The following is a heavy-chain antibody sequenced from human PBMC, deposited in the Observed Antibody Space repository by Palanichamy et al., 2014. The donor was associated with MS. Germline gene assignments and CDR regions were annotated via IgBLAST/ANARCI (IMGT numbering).Heavy chain of an antibody. D-gene: IGHD2-2*01. V-gene: IGHV3-7*01. CDR3: VGDYPVDCSSVTCPGIGDY. CDR1: GFTFRNYQ. J-gene: IGHJ4*01. CDR2: IRQSGSAK. Sequence: EVQLVEVWGKRWSRLGGPVRLSCSASGFTFRNYQMTWVRQAPGKGLEWVANIRQSGSAKYYVESVKGRFTISRDNAMNSLYLQMDSLRAEDTAVYFCVGDYPVDCSSVTCPGIGDYWGHGTRVTVSS.